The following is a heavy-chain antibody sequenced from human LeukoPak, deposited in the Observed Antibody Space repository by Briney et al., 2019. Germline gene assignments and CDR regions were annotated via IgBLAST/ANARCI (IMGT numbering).Heavy chain of an antibody. Sequence: SETLSLTCIVSGGSISNYYWSWIRQPPGKGLEWIGYIYYSGSTNYNPSLRSRVTISVDTSKNQFSLKLSSVTAADTAVYYCARGGNGYYYDSSDPFDYWGQGTLVTVSS. CDR3: ARGGNGYYYDSSDPFDY. D-gene: IGHD3-22*01. CDR2: IYYSGST. J-gene: IGHJ4*02. CDR1: GGSISNYY. V-gene: IGHV4-59*01.